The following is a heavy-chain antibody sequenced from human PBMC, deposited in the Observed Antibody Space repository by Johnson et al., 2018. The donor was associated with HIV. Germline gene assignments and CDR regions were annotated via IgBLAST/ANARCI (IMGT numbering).Heavy chain of an antibody. Sequence: VHLVESGGGLVQPGGSLRLSCAASGFTVSSNYMSWVRQAPGKGLEWVSLISWDGGSTYYADSVKGRFTISRDNSKNSLYLQMNSLRTEDTALYYCAKGGTVTTDAFDIWGQGTMVTVSS. J-gene: IGHJ3*02. D-gene: IGHD4-17*01. CDR3: AKGGTVTTDAFDI. V-gene: IGHV3-43*01. CDR1: GFTVSSNY. CDR2: ISWDGGST.